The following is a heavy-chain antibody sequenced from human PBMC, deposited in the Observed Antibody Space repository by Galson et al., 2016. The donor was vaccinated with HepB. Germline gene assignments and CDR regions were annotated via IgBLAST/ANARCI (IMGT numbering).Heavy chain of an antibody. J-gene: IGHJ4*02. D-gene: IGHD3-16*02. V-gene: IGHV6-1*01. CDR2: TYHRSQWYH. CDR1: GDSVLSNNLA. Sequence: CAISGDSVLSNNLAWNWIRQSPSRGLEWLGGTYHRSQWYHDYAVSVRNRITIDPDTAKNQFSLQLKSVSPDDTAVYYCSRGWSNLDYWGQGSLVIVSS. CDR3: SRGWSNLDY.